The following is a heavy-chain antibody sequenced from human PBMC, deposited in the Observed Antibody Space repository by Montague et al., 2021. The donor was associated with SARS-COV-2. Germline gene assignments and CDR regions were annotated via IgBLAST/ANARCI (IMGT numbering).Heavy chain of an antibody. V-gene: IGHV3-64*01. CDR2: ISSDGVHI. CDR1: GFTFRNYA. Sequence: SLSLSCAASGFTFRNYAMYWVRQAPGERLEYVSAISSDGVHIYYANSVKGRFTISRDNSKNTLSLQVGSLRAEDMAMYYCARDEGSYWGQGTLVTVSS. CDR3: ARDEGSY. J-gene: IGHJ4*02.